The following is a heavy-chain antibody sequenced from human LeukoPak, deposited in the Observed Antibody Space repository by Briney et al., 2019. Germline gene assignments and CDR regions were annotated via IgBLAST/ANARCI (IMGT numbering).Heavy chain of an antibody. V-gene: IGHV4-39*07. CDR1: GDSISSGSFY. CDR3: ARGGDIVAREPFDY. D-gene: IGHD5-12*01. CDR2: IDYSGST. Sequence: SETLSLTCIVSGDSISSGSFYWGWIRQPPGQGLEWIGSIDYSGSTNYNPSLKSRVTISVDTSKNQFSLKLSSVTAADTAVYYCARGGDIVAREPFDYWGQGTLVTVSS. J-gene: IGHJ4*02.